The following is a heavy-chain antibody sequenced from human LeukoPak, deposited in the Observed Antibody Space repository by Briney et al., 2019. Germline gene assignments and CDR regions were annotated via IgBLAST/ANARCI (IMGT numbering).Heavy chain of an antibody. CDR3: AKMEFSYGGRFEY. J-gene: IGHJ4*02. D-gene: IGHD3-16*01. CDR2: ISYDGSNK. CDR1: GFTFSSYG. V-gene: IGHV3-30*18. Sequence: QSGGSLRLSCAASGFTFSSYGMHWVRQAPGKGLEWVAVISYDGSNKYYADSVKGRFTISRDNSKNTLYLQMNSLRAEDTALYYCAKMEFSYGGRFEYWGQGTLVTVSS.